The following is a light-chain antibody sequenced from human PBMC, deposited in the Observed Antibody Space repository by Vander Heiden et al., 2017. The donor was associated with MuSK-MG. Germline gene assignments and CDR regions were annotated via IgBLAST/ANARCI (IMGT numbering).Light chain of an antibody. Sequence: DIQMTQSPSSLSASVGDRVTVTCRASQSIGNFLNWYQQKPGKAPELLIYAASTLQSGVPSRFSGSGSGTDFALTISSLQPEDFASYFCQQTYSISTFGQGTKVEVK. J-gene: IGKJ1*01. CDR3: QQTYSIST. CDR2: AAS. V-gene: IGKV1-39*01. CDR1: QSIGNF.